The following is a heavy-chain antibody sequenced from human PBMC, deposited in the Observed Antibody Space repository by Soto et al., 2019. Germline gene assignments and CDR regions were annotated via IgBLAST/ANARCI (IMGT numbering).Heavy chain of an antibody. CDR1: GYTFTSYG. V-gene: IGHV1-18*01. Sequence: ASVKVSCKASGYTFTSYGISWVRQAPGQGLEWMGWISAYNGNTNNAQKLQGRVTMATDTSTNTAYMELRSLRSDDTAVYYCAKDLIANNGVWEPFDLWGQGTEVTVSS. J-gene: IGHJ3*01. D-gene: IGHD2-8*01. CDR3: AKDLIANNGVWEPFDL. CDR2: ISAYNGNT.